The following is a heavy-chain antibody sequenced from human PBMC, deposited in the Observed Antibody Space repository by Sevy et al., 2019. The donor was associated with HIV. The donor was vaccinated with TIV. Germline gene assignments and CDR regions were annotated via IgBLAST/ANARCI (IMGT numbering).Heavy chain of an antibody. CDR3: AREGGLVDYGMDV. Sequence: SETLSLTCTVSGGSMCSYYWTWIRQPPGKGLGWIGYLYDTGSTIYNPSLESRVTISIDTSKNQFSLNLSYVTASVTAVYYCAREGGLVDYGMDVWGQGITVTVSS. V-gene: IGHV4-59*01. J-gene: IGHJ6*02. D-gene: IGHD3-9*01. CDR1: GGSMCSYY. CDR2: LYDTGST.